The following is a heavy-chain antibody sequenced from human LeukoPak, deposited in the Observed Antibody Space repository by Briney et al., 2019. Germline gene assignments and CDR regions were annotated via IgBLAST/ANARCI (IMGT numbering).Heavy chain of an antibody. CDR3: ARDVVVVPAAISAILAFDI. J-gene: IGHJ3*02. Sequence: SQTLSLTCAISGDSVSSNSAAWNWIRQSPSRGLEWLGRTYYGSKWYNDYAVSVKSRITINPDTSKNQFSLQLNSVTPEDTAVYYCARDVVVVPAAISAILAFDIWGQGTMVTVSS. CDR2: TYYGSKWYN. CDR1: GDSVSSNSAA. D-gene: IGHD2-2*01. V-gene: IGHV6-1*01.